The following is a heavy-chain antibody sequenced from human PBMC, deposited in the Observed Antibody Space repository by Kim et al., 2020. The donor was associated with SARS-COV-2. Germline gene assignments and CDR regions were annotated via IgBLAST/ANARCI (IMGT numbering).Heavy chain of an antibody. J-gene: IGHJ2*01. Sequence: GGSLRLSCAASGFSFSSYGMHWVCQAPGKGLEWVAYISYDGSDKFYADSVKGRFTISRDNSNNTLSLQTNSLRAEDTAVFYCARGPVDPKDGWYFDVWGR. CDR3: ARGPVDPKDGWYFDV. CDR1: GFSFSSYG. CDR2: ISYDGSDK. V-gene: IGHV3-33*01. D-gene: IGHD2-15*01.